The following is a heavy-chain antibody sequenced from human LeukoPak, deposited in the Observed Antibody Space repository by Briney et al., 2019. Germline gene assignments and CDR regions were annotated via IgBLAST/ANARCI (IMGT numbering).Heavy chain of an antibody. CDR3: ATADQVIATWGSWFEP. CDR2: FDPEDGET. Sequence: GASVKVSCKASGYTFTGYYMHWVRQAPGQGLDGMGGFDPEDGETNDAQKFQGRVTITEDTSTATAYMELSSLRSEDTAVYYCATADQVIATWGSWFEPWRQGTLVTVSS. D-gene: IGHD3-16*01. CDR1: GYTFTGYY. J-gene: IGHJ5*02. V-gene: IGHV1-24*01.